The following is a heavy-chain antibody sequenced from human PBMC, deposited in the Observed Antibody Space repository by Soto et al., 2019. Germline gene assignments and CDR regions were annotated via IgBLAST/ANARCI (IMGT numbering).Heavy chain of an antibody. Sequence: GGSLRLSCAASGFTFSSYAMSWVRQAPGKGLEWVSAISGSGGSTYYADSVKGRLTISRDNSKNTLYLQMNSLRAEDTAVYYCAKSTYYYGSGSYLSRTNWFDPWGQGTLVTVSS. CDR2: ISGSGGST. CDR1: GFTFSSYA. V-gene: IGHV3-23*01. D-gene: IGHD3-10*01. J-gene: IGHJ5*02. CDR3: AKSTYYYGSGSYLSRTNWFDP.